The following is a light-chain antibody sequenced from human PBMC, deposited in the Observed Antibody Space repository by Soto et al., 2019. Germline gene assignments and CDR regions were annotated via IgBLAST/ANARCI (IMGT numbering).Light chain of an antibody. Sequence: DIQMTQSPSTLSASVGDRVTITCRASQSISSWLAWYQQKPGKAPKLVXFDASSLESGTPSRFSGRRSGTQFTLTINGLQPDDFATYYCQQYDNYKPLTFGGGTKVDI. CDR2: DAS. CDR1: QSISSW. CDR3: QQYDNYKPLT. J-gene: IGKJ4*01. V-gene: IGKV1-5*01.